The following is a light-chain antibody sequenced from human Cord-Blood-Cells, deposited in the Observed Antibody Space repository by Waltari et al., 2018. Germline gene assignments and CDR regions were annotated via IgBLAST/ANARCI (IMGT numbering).Light chain of an antibody. CDR1: QSISSY. Sequence: DIQMTPSPSSLSASVGDRVTITCRASQSISSYLNWYQQKPGKAPKLLIYAASSLQSGVPSRFSGRGSGTDFTLTISSLQPEDFATYYCQQSDSTLRTFGQGTKVEIK. V-gene: IGKV1-39*01. CDR3: QQSDSTLRT. J-gene: IGKJ1*01. CDR2: AAS.